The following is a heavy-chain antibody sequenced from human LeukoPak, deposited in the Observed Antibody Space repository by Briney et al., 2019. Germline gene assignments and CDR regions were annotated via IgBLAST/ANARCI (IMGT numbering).Heavy chain of an antibody. CDR3: ARWAFYYFVY. D-gene: IGHD3-3*01. Sequence: GGSLRLSCAASALTLSSKYMSCVRPAHEKGGEWVSVMYSGSSTYYGDAVKRPFTISRHNPKNTLYLQINSPRPEDTAVCYCARWAFYYFVYWGERALVTVSS. V-gene: IGHV3-53*04. CDR1: ALTLSSKY. J-gene: IGHJ4*02. CDR2: MYSGSST.